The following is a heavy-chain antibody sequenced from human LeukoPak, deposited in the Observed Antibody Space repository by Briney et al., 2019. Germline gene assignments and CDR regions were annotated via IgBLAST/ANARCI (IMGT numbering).Heavy chain of an antibody. D-gene: IGHD2-2*01. CDR2: IKRDGSEK. CDR1: GFTFSSYW. CDR3: AAHCSSTSCYRWAPRSRGGYHEYFQH. V-gene: IGHV3-7*01. J-gene: IGHJ1*01. Sequence: GGSLRLSCAASGFTFSSYWMSWVRQAPGKGLEWVANIKRDGSEKYYVDSVKGRFTISRDNAKNSLYLQMNSLRAEDTAVYYCAAHCSSTSCYRWAPRSRGGYHEYFQHWGQGTLVTVSS.